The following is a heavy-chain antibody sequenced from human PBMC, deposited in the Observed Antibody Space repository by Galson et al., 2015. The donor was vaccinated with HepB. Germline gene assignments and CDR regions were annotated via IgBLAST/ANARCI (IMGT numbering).Heavy chain of an antibody. D-gene: IGHD1-14*01. V-gene: IGHV4-59*08. CDR3: GRQTHHQNPMDV. CDR2: IYYSDTWTT. Sequence: TLSLTCTVSGGSISDHYWSWIRQSPGKGLEWIGYIYYSDTWTTNYNPSPRSRVTISFDTSNNQVSLELSSVTAADTAMYYCGRQTHHQNPMDVWGQGTTVTVS. CDR1: GGSISDHY. J-gene: IGHJ6*02.